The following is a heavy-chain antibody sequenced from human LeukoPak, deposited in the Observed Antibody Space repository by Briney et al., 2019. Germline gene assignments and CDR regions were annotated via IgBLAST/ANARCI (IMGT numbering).Heavy chain of an antibody. V-gene: IGHV3-33*07. CDR2: IWYDGSNK. CDR1: GFPFRRYG. D-gene: IGHD3-10*01. CDR3: AREPYGSGSTSFDI. J-gene: IGHJ3*02. Sequence: GGSLRLPLAASGFPFRRYGMDWVRQAPGKGLEGVAVIWYDGSNKYYADSVKGRFTISRDNSKNTLYLQMNSLRAEDTAVYYCAREPYGSGSTSFDIWGQGTMVTVSS.